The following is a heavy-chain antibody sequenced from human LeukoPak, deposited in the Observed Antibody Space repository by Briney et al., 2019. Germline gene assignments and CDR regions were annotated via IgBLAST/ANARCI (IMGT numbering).Heavy chain of an antibody. D-gene: IGHD3-16*01. J-gene: IGHJ4*02. CDR3: AKDRDFSAGWGGFSYYFDY. V-gene: IGHV1-24*01. CDR2: FDPEDGET. CDR1: GYTLTELS. Sequence: ASVKVSCKVSGYTLTELSMHWVRQAPGKGLEWMGGFDPEDGETIYAQKFQGRVTMTEDTSTDTAYMELSSLRSEDTAVYYCAKDRDFSAGWGGFSYYFDYWGQGTLVTVS.